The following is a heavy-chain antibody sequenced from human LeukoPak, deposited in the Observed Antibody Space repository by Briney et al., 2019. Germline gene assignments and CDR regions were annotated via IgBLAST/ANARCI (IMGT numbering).Heavy chain of an antibody. CDR3: ARYSYGPHPYYFDY. V-gene: IGHV4-59*08. CDR1: GDSISSYY. J-gene: IGHJ4*02. D-gene: IGHD5-18*01. Sequence: SETLSLTCTVSGDSISSYYWSWIRQPPGKGLEWIGYTYYSGRTNYNPSLKSRVTISVDTSKNQFSLKVKSVTAADTAVYFCARYSYGPHPYYFDYWGRGTLVTVSS. CDR2: TYYSGRT.